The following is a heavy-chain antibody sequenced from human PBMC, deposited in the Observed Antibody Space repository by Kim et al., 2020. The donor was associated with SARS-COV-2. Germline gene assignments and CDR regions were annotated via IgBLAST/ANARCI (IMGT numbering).Heavy chain of an antibody. CDR1: GGSISSGDYY. CDR2: IYYSGST. Sequence: SETLSLTCTVSGGSISSGDYYWSWIRQPPGKGLEWIGYIYYSGSTYYNPSLKSRVTISVDTSKNQFSLKLSSVTAADTAVYYCARARATSITIFGVVIVHKFDCWGQGTLVTVSS. CDR3: ARARATSITIFGVVIVHKFDC. V-gene: IGHV4-30-4*01. J-gene: IGHJ4*02. D-gene: IGHD3-3*01.